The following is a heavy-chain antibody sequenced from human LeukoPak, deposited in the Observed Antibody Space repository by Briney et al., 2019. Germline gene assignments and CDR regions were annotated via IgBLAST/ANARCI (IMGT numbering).Heavy chain of an antibody. V-gene: IGHV3-21*01. CDR2: ISSSSSYI. CDR1: GFTFSSYS. J-gene: IGHJ4*02. D-gene: IGHD3-10*01. Sequence: PGGSLRLSCAASGFTFSSYSMNWVRQAPGKGLEWVSSISSSSSYIYYADSVKGRFTISRDNAKNSLYLQMNGLRAEDTAVYYCAREGRVTMVQGGGINWGQGTLVTVSS. CDR3: AREGRVTMVQGGGIN.